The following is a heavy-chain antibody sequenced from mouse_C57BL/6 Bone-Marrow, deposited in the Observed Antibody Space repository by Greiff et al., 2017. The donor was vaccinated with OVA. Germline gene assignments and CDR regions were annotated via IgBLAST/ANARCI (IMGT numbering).Heavy chain of an antibody. CDR2: IWSGGST. V-gene: IGHV2-4*01. J-gene: IGHJ4*01. D-gene: IGHD1-1*01. Sequence: VQLQQSGPGLVQPSQSLSITCTVSGFSLTSYGVHWVRQPPGTGLEWLGVIWSGGSTDYNAAFISRLSISKDNSKSQVFFKMNSLQADDTAIYYCAKTFTTVVATYYAMDYWGQGTSVTVSS. CDR3: AKTFTTVVATYYAMDY. CDR1: GFSLTSYG.